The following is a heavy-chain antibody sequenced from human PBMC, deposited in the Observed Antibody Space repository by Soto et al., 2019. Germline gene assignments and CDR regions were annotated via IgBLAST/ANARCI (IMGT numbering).Heavy chain of an antibody. D-gene: IGHD2-2*01. CDR1: GYSFTSYW. V-gene: IGHV5-10-1*01. CDR2: IDPSDSYT. CDR3: ASQAYCSSTSCNRAAYYGLDV. J-gene: IGHJ6*02. Sequence: PGASLKISWEGSGYSFTSYWISWGRQMPGKGLEWMGRIDPSDSYTNYSPSFQGHVTISADKSISTAYLQWSSLKASDTAMYYCASQAYCSSTSCNRAAYYGLDVLGQGIT.